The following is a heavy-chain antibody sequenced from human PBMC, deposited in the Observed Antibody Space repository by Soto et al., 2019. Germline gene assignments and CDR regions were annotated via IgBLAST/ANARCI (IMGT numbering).Heavy chain of an antibody. CDR1: GFNFDDFA. CDR2: ISWEGGSI. CDR3: AKDHDEDFGYDLDYFNA. J-gene: IGHJ4*02. D-gene: IGHD5-12*01. V-gene: IGHV3-9*01. Sequence: GGSLRLSCAASGFNFDDFAMHWVRRAPGKGLEWVSGISWEGGSIGYADSVKGRFIISRDNAKNSLFLQMNSLTADDTALYYCAKDHDEDFGYDLDYFNARGQGTPVTVSS.